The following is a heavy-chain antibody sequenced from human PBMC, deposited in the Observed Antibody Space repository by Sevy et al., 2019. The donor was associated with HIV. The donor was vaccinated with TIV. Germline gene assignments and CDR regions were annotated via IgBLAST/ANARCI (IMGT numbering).Heavy chain of an antibody. CDR2: DNSDGSST. CDR1: GFTFSSYW. D-gene: IGHD2-15*01. Sequence: GGSLRLSCAASGFTFSSYWMHWVRRAPGKGPVWVSGDNSDGSSTNYADSVKGRFTMSRDSAKNTLYLQMNSLRAEDTAVYFCVAANTWQDYWGQGTLVTVSS. CDR3: VAANTWQDY. V-gene: IGHV3-74*01. J-gene: IGHJ4*02.